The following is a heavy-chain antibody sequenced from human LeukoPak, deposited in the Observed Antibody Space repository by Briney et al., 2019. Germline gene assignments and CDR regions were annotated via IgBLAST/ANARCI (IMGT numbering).Heavy chain of an antibody. J-gene: IGHJ4*02. V-gene: IGHV3-30-3*01. CDR1: GFTFSSYA. Sequence: GGSLRLSCAASGFTFSSYAMHWVRQAPGKGLEWVAVISYDGSNKYYADSVKSRFTTSRDNSKNTLYLQMNSLRAEDTAVYYCAKQWLVYFDYWGQGTLVTVSS. D-gene: IGHD6-19*01. CDR3: AKQWLVYFDY. CDR2: ISYDGSNK.